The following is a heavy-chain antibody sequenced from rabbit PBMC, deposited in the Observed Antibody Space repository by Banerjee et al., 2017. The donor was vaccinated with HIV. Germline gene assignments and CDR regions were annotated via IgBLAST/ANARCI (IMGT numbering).Heavy chain of an antibody. CDR3: ARDTSSRGWGIILYYFNL. J-gene: IGHJ4*01. Sequence: QEQLVESGGGLVRPEGSLKLSCTASGFSFSNKAVMCWVRQAPGKGLQWIACINAITGKSGSASWARGRFTFSKTSSTAVTLQVTRLPAADTATYFCARDTSSRGWGIILYYFNLWGPGTLVTVS. D-gene: IGHD4-1*01. CDR1: GFSFSNKAV. CDR2: INAITGKS. V-gene: IGHV1S45*01.